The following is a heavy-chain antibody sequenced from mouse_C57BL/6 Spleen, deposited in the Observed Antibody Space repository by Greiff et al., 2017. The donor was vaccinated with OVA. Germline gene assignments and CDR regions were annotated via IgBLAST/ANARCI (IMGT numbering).Heavy chain of an antibody. CDR1: GYTFTSYW. CDR2: IYPGSGST. D-gene: IGHD3-2*02. Sequence: VQLQQPGAELVKPGASVKLSCKASGYTFTSYWITWVKQRPGQGLEWIGDIYPGSGSTNYNEKFKSKATLTVDTSSSTAYMQRSSLTSEDSAVYASARGGAAEATAWFAYWGQGTLVTVSA. CDR3: ARGGAAEATAWFAY. V-gene: IGHV1-55*01. J-gene: IGHJ3*01.